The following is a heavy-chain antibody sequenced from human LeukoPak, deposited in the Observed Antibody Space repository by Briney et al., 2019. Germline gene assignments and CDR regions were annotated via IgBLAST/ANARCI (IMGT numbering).Heavy chain of an antibody. V-gene: IGHV3-21*01. D-gene: IGHD1-1*01. J-gene: IGHJ6*03. CDR1: GFTFSSYS. Sequence: PGGSLRLSCAASGFTFSSYSMNWVRQAPGKGLEWVSSISSSSSYIYYAESVKGRFTISRDNAKNSLHLQMNSLRAEDTAVYYCARGSTDWNPAYYYYYYMDVWGKGTTVTVSS. CDR3: ARGSTDWNPAYYYYYYMDV. CDR2: ISSSSSYI.